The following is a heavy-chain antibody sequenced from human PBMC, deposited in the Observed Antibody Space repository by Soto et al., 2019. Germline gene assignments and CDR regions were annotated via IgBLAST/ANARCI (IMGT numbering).Heavy chain of an antibody. J-gene: IGHJ6*02. Sequence: GASVKVSCKASGGTFSSYAISWVRQAPGQGLEWMGGIIPIFGTANYAQKFQGRVTITADESTSTAYMELSSLRSEDTAVYYCARGGSSWYEKNYYYYYGMDVWGQGTTVTVSS. CDR3: ARGGSSWYEKNYYYYYGMDV. D-gene: IGHD6-13*01. V-gene: IGHV1-69*13. CDR2: IIPIFGTA. CDR1: GGTFSSYA.